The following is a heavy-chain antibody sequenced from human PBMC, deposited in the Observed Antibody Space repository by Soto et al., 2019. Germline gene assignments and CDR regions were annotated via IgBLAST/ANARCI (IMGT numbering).Heavy chain of an antibody. CDR2: IYYSGST. CDR3: ARTAAGMVNWFDP. D-gene: IGHD2-21*02. J-gene: IGHJ5*02. V-gene: IGHV4-31*03. CDR1: GGSISSGGYY. Sequence: QVQLQESGPGLVKPSQTLSLTCTVSGGSISSGGYYWSWIRQHPGKGLEWIGYIYYSGSTYYNPSLKSRVTISVETSKNQFSLKLSSVTAADTAVYYCARTAAGMVNWFDPWGQGTLVTVSS.